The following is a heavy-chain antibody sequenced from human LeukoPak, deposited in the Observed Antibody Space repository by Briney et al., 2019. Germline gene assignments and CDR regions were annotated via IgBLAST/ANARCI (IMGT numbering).Heavy chain of an antibody. V-gene: IGHV4-61*09. CDR3: VTAPNQDFFDY. CDR1: GGSISSGSYY. J-gene: IGHJ4*01. CDR2: IYKSGST. D-gene: IGHD1-14*01. Sequence: SETLSLTCTVSGGSISSGSYYWSWIRQPAGKGVEWMGNIYKSGSTNYKPSLKSRLTISTDTSKNQFSFKLNFVTAADTALYYCVTAPNQDFFDYWGRGTLVTVSS.